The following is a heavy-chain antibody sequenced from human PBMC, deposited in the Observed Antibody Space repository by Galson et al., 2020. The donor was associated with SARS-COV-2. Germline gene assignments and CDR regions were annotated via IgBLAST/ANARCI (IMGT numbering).Heavy chain of an antibody. J-gene: IGHJ6*02. Sequence: ASVKVSCKASGYTFTGYYMHWVRQAPGQGLEWMGWINPNSGGTNYAQKFQGRVTMTRDTSISTAYMELSRLRSDDTAVYYCARVREGDTAMVTFDPRYYYYGMDVWGQGTTVTVSS. CDR1: GYTFTGYY. D-gene: IGHD5-18*01. CDR3: ARVREGDTAMVTFDPRYYYYGMDV. CDR2: INPNSGGT. V-gene: IGHV1-2*02.